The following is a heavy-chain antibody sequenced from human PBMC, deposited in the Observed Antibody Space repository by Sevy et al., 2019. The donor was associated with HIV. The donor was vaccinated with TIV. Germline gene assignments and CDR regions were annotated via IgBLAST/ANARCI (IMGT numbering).Heavy chain of an antibody. Sequence: GESLKISCAASGFTFSSYDMHWVRQATGKGLEWDSAIGTAGDPYYPGSVKGRFTISRENAKNSLYLQMNSLRAGDTAVYYCARGNRRSIAAAGTWYYGMDVWGQGTTVTVSS. CDR1: GFTFSSYD. CDR2: IGTAGDP. CDR3: ARGNRRSIAAAGTWYYGMDV. D-gene: IGHD6-13*01. V-gene: IGHV3-13*05. J-gene: IGHJ6*02.